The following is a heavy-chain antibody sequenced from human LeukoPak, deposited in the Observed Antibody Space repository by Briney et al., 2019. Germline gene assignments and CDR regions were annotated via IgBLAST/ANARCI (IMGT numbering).Heavy chain of an antibody. D-gene: IGHD2-21*01. CDR2: LYYSGST. CDR3: ARAYCGGDCYFDS. Sequence: SETLSLTCTVSGGSINYYYWNWTRQPPGKGLEWIGYLYYSGSTNYNPSLKSRVTISVDTSKNQFSLKLSSVTAADTAAYYCARAYCGGDCYFDSWGQGTLVTVSS. CDR1: GGSINYYY. V-gene: IGHV4-59*01. J-gene: IGHJ4*02.